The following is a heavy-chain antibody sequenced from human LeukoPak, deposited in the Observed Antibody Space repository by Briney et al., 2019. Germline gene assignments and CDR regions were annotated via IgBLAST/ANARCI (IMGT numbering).Heavy chain of an antibody. CDR3: ARTSPGIAAAGMSFDP. V-gene: IGHV4-39*01. Sequence: SETLSLTCIVSGGSISRSSYYWGWIRQPPGKGLEWIGSIYYSGSTYYNPSLKSRVTISVDTSKNQFSLKLSSVTAADTAVYYCARTSPGIAAAGMSFDPWGQGTLVTVSS. CDR2: IYYSGST. D-gene: IGHD6-13*01. J-gene: IGHJ5*02. CDR1: GGSISRSSYY.